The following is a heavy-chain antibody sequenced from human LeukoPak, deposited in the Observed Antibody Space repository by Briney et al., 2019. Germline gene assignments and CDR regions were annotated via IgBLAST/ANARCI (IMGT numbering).Heavy chain of an antibody. V-gene: IGHV4-4*02. CDR1: GGSISSSNW. CDR3: ARCGSTVAYYFDY. Sequence: SETLSLTCAVSGGSISSSNWWSWVRQPPGKGLEWIGEIYHSGSTNYNPSLKSRVTISVDKSKNQFSLKLSSVTAADTAVYYCARCGSTVAYYFDYWGQGTLVTVSS. J-gene: IGHJ4*02. CDR2: IYHSGST. D-gene: IGHD4-23*01.